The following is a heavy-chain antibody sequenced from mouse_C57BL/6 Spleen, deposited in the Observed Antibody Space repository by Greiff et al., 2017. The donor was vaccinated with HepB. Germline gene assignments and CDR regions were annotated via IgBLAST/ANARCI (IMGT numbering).Heavy chain of an antibody. CDR3: ARLDSSGSYWYFDV. Sequence: VQLQQPGAELVRPGTSVKLSCKASGYTFTSYWMHWVKQRPGQGLEWIGVIDPSDSYTNYNQKFKGKATLTVDTSSSTAYMQLSSLTSEDSAVYYCARLDSSGSYWYFDVWGTGTTVTVSS. V-gene: IGHV1-59*01. D-gene: IGHD3-2*02. CDR1: GYTFTSYW. J-gene: IGHJ1*03. CDR2: IDPSDSYT.